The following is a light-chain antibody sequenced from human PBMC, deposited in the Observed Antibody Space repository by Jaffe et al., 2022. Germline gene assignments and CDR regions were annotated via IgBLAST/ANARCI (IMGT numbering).Light chain of an antibody. CDR2: DVT. V-gene: IGLV2-14*03. CDR1: SSDIGTYNY. J-gene: IGLJ1*01. CDR3: STYTSSGNTFYF. Sequence: QSALTQPVSVSGSPGQSIAISCTGTSSDIGTYNYVSWYQQHPGKAPKLMIYDVTSRPSGISDRFSGSKSGSTASLTISGLQAEDEADYYCSTYTSSGNTFYFFGTGTKVTVL.